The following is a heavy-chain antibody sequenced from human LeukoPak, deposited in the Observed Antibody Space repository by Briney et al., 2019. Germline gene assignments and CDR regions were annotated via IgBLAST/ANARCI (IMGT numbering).Heavy chain of an antibody. J-gene: IGHJ6*03. CDR1: GGSISNYY. Sequence: PSETLSLTCTVSGGSISNYYWSWIRQPAGKGLECIGRIHRSGSTDYNPSLKSRVNISVDTCKNQFSLKLSSVTAADTAVYYCARTVRPVYMDVWGKGTTVTVSS. D-gene: IGHD3-10*01. V-gene: IGHV4-4*07. CDR3: ARTVRPVYMDV. CDR2: IHRSGST.